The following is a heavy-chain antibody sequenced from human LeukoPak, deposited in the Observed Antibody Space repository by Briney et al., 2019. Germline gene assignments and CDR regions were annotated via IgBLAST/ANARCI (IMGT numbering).Heavy chain of an antibody. V-gene: IGHV3-7*01. CDR2: LNQDGSTK. CDR3: ARDMKGNLDY. D-gene: IGHD3-16*01. Sequence: GGCLRLSCAASGFTFSNAWMAWVRQAPGKGLEWVANLNQDGSTKQYVDSVRGRFTISRDNAKNSLYLEMNSLRAEDTGLYHCARDMKGNLDYWGQGTLVTVSS. J-gene: IGHJ4*02. CDR1: GFTFSNAW.